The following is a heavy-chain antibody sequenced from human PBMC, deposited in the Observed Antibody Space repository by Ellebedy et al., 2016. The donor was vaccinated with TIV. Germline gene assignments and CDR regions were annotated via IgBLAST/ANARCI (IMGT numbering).Heavy chain of an antibody. V-gene: IGHV3-30*18. CDR2: ISYDGSNK. D-gene: IGHD5-18*01. Sequence: GGSLRLXXAASGFTFSSYGMHWVRQAPGKGLEWVAVISYDGSNKYYADSVKGRFTISRDNSKNTLYLQMNSLRAEDTAVYYCAKGRPPRGYSYDHAFDIWGQGTMVTVSS. CDR3: AKGRPPRGYSYDHAFDI. J-gene: IGHJ3*02. CDR1: GFTFSSYG.